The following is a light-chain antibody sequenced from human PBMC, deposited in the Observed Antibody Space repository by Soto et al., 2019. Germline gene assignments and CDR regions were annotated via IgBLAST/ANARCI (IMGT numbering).Light chain of an antibody. CDR1: QTITTS. CDR3: QQDDYYSLRT. V-gene: IGKV1-5*03. Sequence: DIQMTQSPSTLSASVGDRVTITCRASQTITTSLAWYQQKPGKAPKLLIYKASSLESGVPSRFSGSGSGTEFTLTNSYLEPDEFATYYYQQDDYYSLRTFGQGTRVEI. J-gene: IGKJ1*01. CDR2: KAS.